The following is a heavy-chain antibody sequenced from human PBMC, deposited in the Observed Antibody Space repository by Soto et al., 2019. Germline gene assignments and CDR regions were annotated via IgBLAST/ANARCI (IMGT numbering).Heavy chain of an antibody. V-gene: IGHV3-9*01. J-gene: IGHJ1*01. CDR3: VKDESINWYSGHFRH. CDR2: INWNSGSI. Sequence: EVQLVESGGGLVQHGRSLRLSCAASGFTFDDYAMHWVRQVPGKGLEWVSGINWNSGSIGYGDSVKGRFAISRDNAKNSLHLQMNSLSAEDTACYYCVKDESINWYSGHFRHWGQGTLVTVSS. CDR1: GFTFDDYA. D-gene: IGHD6-13*01.